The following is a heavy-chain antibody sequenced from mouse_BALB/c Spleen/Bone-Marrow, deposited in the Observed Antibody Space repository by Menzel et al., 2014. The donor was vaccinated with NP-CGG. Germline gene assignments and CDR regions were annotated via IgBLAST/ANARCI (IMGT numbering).Heavy chain of an antibody. CDR3: AFNSYWFFDV. CDR2: ILPGSGST. CDR1: GYTFRSYW. J-gene: IGHJ1*01. Sequence: VQLQQSGAELMKPGASVKISCKATGYTFRSYWMEWVRQRPGHGLEWIGEILPGSGSTNHNEKFKGKATFTADTSSNTAYLQLSSLTSEDSAVYYCAFNSYWFFDVWGAGTTGTVSS. V-gene: IGHV1-9*01.